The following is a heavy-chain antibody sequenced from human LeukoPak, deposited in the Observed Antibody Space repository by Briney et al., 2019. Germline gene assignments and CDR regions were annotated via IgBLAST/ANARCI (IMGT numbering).Heavy chain of an antibody. D-gene: IGHD6-13*01. Sequence: PGGSLRLSCAASRFTVPDNYMNWVRQSSGKGLEWVSVIYGGGDTNYADSVKGRFIISRDTSKNTVYLQMNSLGAEDTAVYYCARTYSSSSYSPFDYWGQGTLVTVSS. V-gene: IGHV3-53*01. CDR3: ARTYSSSSYSPFDY. CDR1: RFTVPDNY. J-gene: IGHJ4*02. CDR2: IYGGGDT.